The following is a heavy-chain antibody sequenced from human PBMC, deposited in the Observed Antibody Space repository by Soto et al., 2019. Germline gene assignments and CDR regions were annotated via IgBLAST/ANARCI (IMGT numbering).Heavy chain of an antibody. D-gene: IGHD1-1*01. CDR2: ISSGSTNI. CDR1: GFTFSDFY. CDR3: ARDRNAAGSDY. J-gene: IGHJ4*02. V-gene: IGHV3-11*01. Sequence: QVQLVESGGGLVKPGGSLRLSCAASGFTFSDFYMSWIRQXPGKGLEWISYISSGSTNIFYADSVKGRFTVSRDNAKNSVYLQMDSLRAEDTAVYYCARDRNAAGSDYWGQGTLVTVSS.